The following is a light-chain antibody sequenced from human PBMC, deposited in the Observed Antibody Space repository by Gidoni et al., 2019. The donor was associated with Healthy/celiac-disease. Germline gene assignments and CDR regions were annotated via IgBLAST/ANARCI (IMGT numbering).Light chain of an antibody. V-gene: IGKV1-13*02. CDR2: DAS. Sequence: IQLTQSPSSLSASVGDRVSTPCRASQGITSPFAGYQQKPGKAPKLLIYDASSLGSGGPSRFSGSGSGTDYTLTISSLQPEDVATDYCRQFNSYPITFGQXTRLEIK. CDR1: QGITSP. CDR3: RQFNSYPIT. J-gene: IGKJ5*01.